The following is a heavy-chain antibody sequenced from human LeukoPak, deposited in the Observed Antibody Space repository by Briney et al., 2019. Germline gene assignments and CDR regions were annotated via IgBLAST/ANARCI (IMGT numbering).Heavy chain of an antibody. CDR3: AKKHYFGSGSYEY. D-gene: IGHD3-10*01. V-gene: IGHV3-23*01. J-gene: IGHJ4*02. Sequence: PGGSLRLSCAASGFAFSSYAMSWVRQAPGKGLGWVSAISGSGDSTYYADSVKGRFTISRDNSKNTLYLQMNSLRAEDTAVYYCAKKHYFGSGSYEYWGQGTLVTVSS. CDR2: ISGSGDST. CDR1: GFAFSSYA.